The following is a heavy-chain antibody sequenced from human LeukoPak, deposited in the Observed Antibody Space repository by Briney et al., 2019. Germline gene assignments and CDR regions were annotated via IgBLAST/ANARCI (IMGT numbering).Heavy chain of an antibody. V-gene: IGHV3-48*03. CDR2: ISSSSTTI. J-gene: IGHJ4*02. Sequence: GGSLRLSCAASGFTFSSYEMSYISSSSTTIHYADSVKGRFTISRDNSKNTLYLQMNSLRAEDTAVYYCAKAPPSGSYACYFDYWGQGTLVTVSS. CDR1: GFTFSSYE. CDR3: AKAPPSGSYACYFDY. D-gene: IGHD1-26*01.